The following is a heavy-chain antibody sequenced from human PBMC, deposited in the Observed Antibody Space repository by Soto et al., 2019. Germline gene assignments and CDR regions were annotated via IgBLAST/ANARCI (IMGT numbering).Heavy chain of an antibody. V-gene: IGHV4-59*01. CDR1: GGSISSYY. CDR3: ARERITMVRGVIITHTLTYYGMDV. CDR2: IYYSGST. J-gene: IGHJ6*02. Sequence: SETLSLTCTVSGGSISSYYWSWIRQPPGKGLEWIGYIYYSGSTNYNPSLKGRVTISVDTSKDQFSLKLSSVTAADTAVYYCARERITMVRGVIITHTLTYYGMDVWGQGTTVTVSS. D-gene: IGHD3-10*01.